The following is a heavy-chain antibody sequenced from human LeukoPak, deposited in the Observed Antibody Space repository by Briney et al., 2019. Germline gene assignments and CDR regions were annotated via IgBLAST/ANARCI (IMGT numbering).Heavy chain of an antibody. CDR2: INHSGST. Sequence: SETLSLTCAVYGGSFSGYYWSWIRQPPGKGLEWIGEINHSGSTNYNPSLKSRVTISVDTSKNQFSLKLSSVTAADTAVYYCARAPIRITMVRGVIGYFDYWGQGTLVTVSS. CDR3: ARAPIRITMVRGVIGYFDY. CDR1: GGSFSGYY. J-gene: IGHJ4*02. V-gene: IGHV4-34*01. D-gene: IGHD3-10*01.